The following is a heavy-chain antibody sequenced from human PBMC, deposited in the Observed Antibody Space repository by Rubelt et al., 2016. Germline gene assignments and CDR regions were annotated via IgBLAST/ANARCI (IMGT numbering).Heavy chain of an antibody. CDR1: GVSLSSYY. Sequence: QVQLQESGPGLVKPSETLSLTCTVSGVSLSSYYWTWIRQPPGKGLEWIGYIYYNWNTNYNPSLKSRVTIAVDTPKNQFSRKLSSVTAADTAVYYCARGGRGQQLDAFGYWGQGTLVTVSS. D-gene: IGHD6-13*01. V-gene: IGHV4-59*12. CDR3: ARGGRGQQLDAFGY. CDR2: IYYNWNT. J-gene: IGHJ4*02.